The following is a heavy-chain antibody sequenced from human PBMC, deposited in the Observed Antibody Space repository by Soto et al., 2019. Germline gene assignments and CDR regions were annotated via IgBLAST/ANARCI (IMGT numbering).Heavy chain of an antibody. D-gene: IGHD3-9*01. CDR2: ISGSGGST. V-gene: IGHV3-23*01. CDR1: GFTFSSYA. Sequence: GGSLRLSCAASGFTFSSYAMSWVRQAPGKGLEWVSAISGSGGSTYYADSVEGRFTISRDNSKNTLYLQMNSLRAEDTAVYYCADNFNYDILTGYLDFDYWGQGTLVTVSS. CDR3: ADNFNYDILTGYLDFDY. J-gene: IGHJ4*02.